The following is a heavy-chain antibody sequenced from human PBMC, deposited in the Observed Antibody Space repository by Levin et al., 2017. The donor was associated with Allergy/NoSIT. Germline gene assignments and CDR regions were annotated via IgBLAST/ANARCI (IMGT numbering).Heavy chain of an antibody. D-gene: IGHD3-10*01. CDR1: GFTFSSYA. Sequence: GGSLRLSCAASGFTFSSYAMSWVRQAPGKGLEWVSAISGSGGSTYYADSVKGRFTISRDNSKNTLYLQMNSLRAEDTAVYYCAKLPRRGNYYGSGSYFFWFDPWGQGTLVTVSS. CDR2: ISGSGGST. V-gene: IGHV3-23*01. J-gene: IGHJ5*02. CDR3: AKLPRRGNYYGSGSYFFWFDP.